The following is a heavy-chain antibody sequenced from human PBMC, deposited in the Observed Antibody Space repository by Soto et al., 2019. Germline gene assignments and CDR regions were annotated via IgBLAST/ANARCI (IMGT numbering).Heavy chain of an antibody. V-gene: IGHV1-2*02. Sequence: QVQLVQSGAEVKKPGASVKVSCKAPRYIFTANFMHWVRQAPGQGPKWMGWINPNNGATHYGLSFQGRVTMTRDTSISTAYMELSSLRSDDTAVYYCASHDPGARFDPWGQGTLVIVSS. J-gene: IGHJ5*02. CDR3: ASHDPGARFDP. CDR1: RYIFTANF. CDR2: INPNNGAT. D-gene: IGHD1-1*01.